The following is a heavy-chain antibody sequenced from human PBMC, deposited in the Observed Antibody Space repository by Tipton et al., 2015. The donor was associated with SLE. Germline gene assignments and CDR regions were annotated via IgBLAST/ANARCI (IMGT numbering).Heavy chain of an antibody. J-gene: IGHJ3*01. D-gene: IGHD2-21*01. CDR3: ARDYCGGGRCYGYAFDF. CDR1: GFTFSNYW. CDR2: IKQEGIEK. V-gene: IGHV3-7*01. Sequence: GSLRLSCAASGFTFSNYWMSWVRQAPGKGPEWVASIKQEGIEKFYVNSVKGRFTISRDNGKNSLSLEMNSLRLEDTAVYYCARDYCGGGRCYGYAFDFWGQGTTVTVSS.